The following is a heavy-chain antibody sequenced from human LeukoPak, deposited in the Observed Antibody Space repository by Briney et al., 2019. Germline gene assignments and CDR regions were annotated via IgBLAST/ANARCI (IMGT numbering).Heavy chain of an antibody. D-gene: IGHD3-22*01. J-gene: IGHJ4*02. CDR1: EYTFTSYD. Sequence: GASVKVSCKASEYTFTSYDINWVRQAPGQGLEWMGWMNPTTGNTGYAQKFQGRVTMTRDTSKNTAYMELRSLGSEDTAVYFCARLSQTPDYYDAGRYFLLAYWGQGTRVIVSS. CDR2: MNPTTGNT. V-gene: IGHV1-8*01. CDR3: ARLSQTPDYYDAGRYFLLAY.